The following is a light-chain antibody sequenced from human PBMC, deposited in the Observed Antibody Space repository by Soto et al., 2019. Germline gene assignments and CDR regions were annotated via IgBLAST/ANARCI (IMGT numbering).Light chain of an antibody. V-gene: IGLV1-40*01. CDR1: TSNIGAPFD. Sequence: QSVLTQPPSVSGAPGQRVTISCTGSTSNIGAPFDVHWYQHLPGTAPRLLIYANNNRPSGVPDRFSGSKSGTSASLAITGLQADAEADYYCQSFDSRLSAPVFGGGTKVTVL. J-gene: IGLJ2*01. CDR2: ANN. CDR3: QSFDSRLSAPV.